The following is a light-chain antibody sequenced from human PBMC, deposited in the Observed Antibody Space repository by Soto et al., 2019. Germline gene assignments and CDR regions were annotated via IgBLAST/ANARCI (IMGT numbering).Light chain of an antibody. V-gene: IGKV3-15*01. CDR2: GAS. CDR1: QSVSNN. Sequence: EILMTQSPATLSVSPGDRPTLSCRASQSVSNNLAWYQQRPGQXPRXXIYGASTRATGIPARFSGSGSGTDFTLTISSLQSEDGAVYYCQQYNNWPLTFGGGTKVDIK. J-gene: IGKJ4*01. CDR3: QQYNNWPLT.